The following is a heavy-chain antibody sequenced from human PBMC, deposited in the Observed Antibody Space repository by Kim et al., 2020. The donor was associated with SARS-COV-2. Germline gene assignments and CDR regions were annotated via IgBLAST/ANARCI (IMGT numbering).Heavy chain of an antibody. Sequence: GGSLRLSCAASGFTFSDYYMSWIRQAPGKGLEWVSYISSGSSNKNYAASVKGLITISNNNAKNLYLQQISSRRADTTADYYSTRVRYDY. D-gene: IGHD1-1*01. CDR3: TRVRYDY. CDR1: GFTFSDYY. J-gene: IGHJ4*01. V-gene: IGHV3-11*05. CDR2: ISSGSSNK.